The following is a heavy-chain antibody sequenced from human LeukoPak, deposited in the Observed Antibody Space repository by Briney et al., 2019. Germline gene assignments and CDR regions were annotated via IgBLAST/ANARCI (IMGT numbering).Heavy chain of an antibody. V-gene: IGHV3-30*04. J-gene: IGHJ5*02. D-gene: IGHD6-13*01. Sequence: GRSLRLSCAASGFTFSSYAMHWVRQAPGKGLDWVAVISYDGSNKYYADSVKGRFTISRDNSKNTLYLQMNSLRAEDTAVYYCARARIATAGWFDPWGQGTLVTVSS. CDR3: ARARIATAGWFDP. CDR2: ISYDGSNK. CDR1: GFTFSSYA.